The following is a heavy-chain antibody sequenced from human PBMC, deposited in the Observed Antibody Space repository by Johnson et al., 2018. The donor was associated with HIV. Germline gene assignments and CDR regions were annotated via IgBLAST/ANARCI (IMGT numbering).Heavy chain of an antibody. CDR1: GFTFDDYG. V-gene: IGHV3-20*04. CDR2: INWNGGST. J-gene: IGHJ3*02. CDR3: AKEGGELLLDAFDI. Sequence: VQLVESGGGVVRPGGSLRLSCAASGFTFDDYGMSWVRQAPGKGLEWVSGINWNGGSTGYADSVKGRFTISRDNSKNTLYLQMNSLRAEDTAVYYCAKEGGELLLDAFDIWGQGTMVTVSS. D-gene: IGHD1-26*01.